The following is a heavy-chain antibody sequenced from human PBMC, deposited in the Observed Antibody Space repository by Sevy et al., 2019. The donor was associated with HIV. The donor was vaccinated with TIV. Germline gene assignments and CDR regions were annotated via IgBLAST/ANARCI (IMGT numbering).Heavy chain of an antibody. CDR1: GGSISSYY. Sequence: SETLSLTCTVSGGSISSYYWSWIRQPPGKGLEWIGYIYYSGSTNYNPSLKSRVTIPVDTSTNKFSLKLSSVTAADTAVYYCARRGGAAAGPAPYYYYYYGMDVWGQGTTVTVSS. CDR2: IYYSGST. D-gene: IGHD6-13*01. CDR3: ARRGGAAAGPAPYYYYYYGMDV. V-gene: IGHV4-59*12. J-gene: IGHJ6*02.